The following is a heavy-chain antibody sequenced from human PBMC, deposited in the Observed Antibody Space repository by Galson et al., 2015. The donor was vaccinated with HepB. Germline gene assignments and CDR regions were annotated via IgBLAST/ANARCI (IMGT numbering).Heavy chain of an antibody. CDR3: ARAVTLYYYVMDV. J-gene: IGHJ6*02. CDR1: GFTVSSNY. CDR2: IYNGGST. Sequence: SLRLSCAASGFTVSSNYMSWVRQAPGKGLEWVSVIYNGGSTYYADSVKCSFTISRDNSKNTLYLQMNSLKAADTAVYYCARAVTLYYYVMDVWGQGITVTVSS. V-gene: IGHV3-66*01. D-gene: IGHD4-17*01.